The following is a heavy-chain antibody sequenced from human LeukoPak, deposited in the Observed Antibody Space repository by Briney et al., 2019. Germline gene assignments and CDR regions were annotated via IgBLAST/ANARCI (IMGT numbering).Heavy chain of an antibody. CDR3: ARRVATTWNFDY. CDR1: GGSISSSSYY. Sequence: SDTLSLTCTVSGGSISSSSYYWGWIRQPPGKGLEWIVRIYYSGSTYYNPSLKSRVTISVDTSKNQFSLKLSSVTAADTAVYYCARRVATTWNFDYWGQGTLVTVSS. D-gene: IGHD5-12*01. J-gene: IGHJ4*02. V-gene: IGHV4-39*07. CDR2: IYYSGST.